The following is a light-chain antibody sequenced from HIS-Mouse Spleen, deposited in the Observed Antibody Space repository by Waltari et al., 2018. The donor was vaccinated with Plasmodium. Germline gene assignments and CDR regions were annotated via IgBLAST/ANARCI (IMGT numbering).Light chain of an antibody. CDR2: QDS. Sequence: SYELTQPPSVSVSPGQTASIHSPGAKLGDKYACWYQQKPGQSPVLVIYQDSKRPSGIPERFSGSNSGNTATLTISGTQAMDEADYYCQAWDSSTAVFGGGTKLTVL. J-gene: IGLJ3*02. CDR3: QAWDSSTAV. CDR1: KLGDKY. V-gene: IGLV3-1*01.